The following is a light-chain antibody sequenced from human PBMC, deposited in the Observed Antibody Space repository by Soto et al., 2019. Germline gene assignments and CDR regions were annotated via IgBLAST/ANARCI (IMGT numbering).Light chain of an antibody. CDR1: QSIGSN. V-gene: IGKV3-15*01. J-gene: IGKJ4*01. Sequence: EIVMTQSPATLSVSPGERATLSCRASQSIGSNLAWYLQKPGQAPTLLLYAASTRATGFPARFSGSGSGTEFTLSISTLQSEDFAIYYCQQYDTWPLTFGGGTKVEI. CDR2: AAS. CDR3: QQYDTWPLT.